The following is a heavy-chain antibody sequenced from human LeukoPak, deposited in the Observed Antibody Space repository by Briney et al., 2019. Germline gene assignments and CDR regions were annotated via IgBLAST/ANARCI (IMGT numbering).Heavy chain of an antibody. CDR3: ARFGAWWFDP. V-gene: IGHV3-21*01. CDR1: GFTFSSYS. J-gene: IGHJ5*02. Sequence: GGSLRLSCAASGFTFSSYSMNWVRQAPGKGLEWVSSISSSSSYIYHADSVKGRFTISRDNAKNSLYLQMNSLRAEDTAVYYCARFGAWWFDPWGQGTLVTVSS. D-gene: IGHD3-16*01. CDR2: ISSSSSYI.